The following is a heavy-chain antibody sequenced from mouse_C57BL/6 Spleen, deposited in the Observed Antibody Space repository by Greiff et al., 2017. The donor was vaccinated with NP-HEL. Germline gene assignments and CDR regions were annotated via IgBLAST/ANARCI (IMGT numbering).Heavy chain of an antibody. Sequence: QVQLKQSGPELVKPGASVKLSCKASGYTFTSYDINWVKQRHGQGLEWIGWIYPRDGSTKYNEKFKGKATLTVDKSSSTAYMELHSLTSADAAVYYCSRRGGIYYGNYNYWGQGTTLTVSS. CDR1: GYTFTSYD. V-gene: IGHV1-85*01. J-gene: IGHJ2*01. D-gene: IGHD2-1*01. CDR3: SRRGGIYYGNYNY. CDR2: IYPRDGST.